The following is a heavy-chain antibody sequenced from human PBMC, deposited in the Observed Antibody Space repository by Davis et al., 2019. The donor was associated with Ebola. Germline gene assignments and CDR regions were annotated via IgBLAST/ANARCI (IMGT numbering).Heavy chain of an antibody. V-gene: IGHV4-4*02. CDR3: ARDAGYSYGLDI. CDR1: GGSISSSNW. J-gene: IGHJ3*02. CDR2: INHSGST. Sequence: MPGGSLRLSCAVSGGSISSSNWWSWVRQPPGKGLEWIGEINHSGSTNYNPSLKSRVTISVDTSKNQFSLKLSSVTAADTAVYYCARDAGYSYGLDIWGQGTMVTGSS. D-gene: IGHD5-18*01.